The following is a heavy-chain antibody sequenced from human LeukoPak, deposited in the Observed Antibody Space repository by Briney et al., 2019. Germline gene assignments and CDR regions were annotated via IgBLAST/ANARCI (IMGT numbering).Heavy chain of an antibody. CDR1: GFTFNSFD. D-gene: IGHD1-26*01. CDR2: IRYDGNIK. J-gene: IGHJ3*02. CDR3: ARLIRWELFPTDAFDI. V-gene: IGHV3-30*02. Sequence: PGGALRLSCAASGFTFNSFDMHWVRQAPGKGLEGVAFIRYDGNIKYFADSVKGRFTISRDNSKNTLYLQMNSLRAEDTAVYYCARLIRWELFPTDAFDIWGQGTMVTVSS.